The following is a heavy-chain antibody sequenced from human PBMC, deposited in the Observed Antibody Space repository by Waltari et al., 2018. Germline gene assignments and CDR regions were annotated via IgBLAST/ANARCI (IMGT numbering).Heavy chain of an antibody. CDR1: GFTFVNYW. Sequence: EVQLVESGGGLVQPGGSLSLSCTASGFTFVNYWMSWVRQAPGKGLQWVAYIKEDGTEESYLDSLKGRFTISRDDAKNSLHLQMNSLRVEDTAIYYCARVSKGIHFDYWGQGTLVTVSS. V-gene: IGHV3-7*04. J-gene: IGHJ4*02. CDR3: ARVSKGIHFDY. CDR2: IKEDGTEE.